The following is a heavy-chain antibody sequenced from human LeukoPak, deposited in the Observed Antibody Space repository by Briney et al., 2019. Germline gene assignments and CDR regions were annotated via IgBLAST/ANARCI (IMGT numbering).Heavy chain of an antibody. CDR2: ISAYNGNT. Sequence: ASVTVSCKASGYTFTSYGISWVRQAPGQGLEWMGWISAYNGNTNYAQKLQGRVTTTTDTSTSTAYMELRILRSDDTAVYYCAREPSGWQTYNWFDPWGQGTLVTVSS. V-gene: IGHV1-18*01. D-gene: IGHD6-19*01. J-gene: IGHJ5*02. CDR1: GYTFTSYG. CDR3: AREPSGWQTYNWFDP.